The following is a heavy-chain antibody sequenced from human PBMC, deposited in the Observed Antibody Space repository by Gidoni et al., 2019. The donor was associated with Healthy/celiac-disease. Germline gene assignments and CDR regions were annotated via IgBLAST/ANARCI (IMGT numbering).Heavy chain of an antibody. V-gene: IGHV4-61*02. CDR2: IYTSGST. CDR1: GGSISSGSYY. Sequence: QVQLQESGPGLVKPSQTLSLTCPVSGGSISSGSYYWSWIRQPAGKGLEWIGRIYTSGSTNYNPSLKSRVTISVDTSKNQFSLKLSSVTAADTAVYYCARDRYPEWSLDYWGQGTLVTVSS. CDR3: ARDRYPEWSLDY. J-gene: IGHJ4*02. D-gene: IGHD3-3*01.